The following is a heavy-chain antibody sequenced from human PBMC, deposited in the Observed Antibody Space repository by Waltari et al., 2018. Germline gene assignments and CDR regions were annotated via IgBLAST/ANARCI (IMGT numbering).Heavy chain of an antibody. D-gene: IGHD2-2*01. CDR1: GFIFSNFV. CDR3: AKGGYCSSTSCSYNWYLDL. Sequence: EVQLLESGGGLLQPGGSLRLSCAASGFIFSNFVMTWFRQAPGKGLAWVSGISSSGTSVFYTDSVKGRFAISRDNSKNTLYLQMNSLRAEDTAVYYCAKGGYCSSTSCSYNWYLDLWGRGTLVTVSS. V-gene: IGHV3-23*01. CDR2: ISSSGTSV. J-gene: IGHJ2*01.